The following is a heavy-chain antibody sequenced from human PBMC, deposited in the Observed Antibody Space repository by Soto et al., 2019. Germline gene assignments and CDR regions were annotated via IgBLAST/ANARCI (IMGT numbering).Heavy chain of an antibody. D-gene: IGHD3-3*01. CDR1: GYSISSGYY. CDR3: ARAPVGLDTISYFEY. J-gene: IGHJ4*02. V-gene: IGHV4-38-2*01. Sequence: SETLSLTCAVSGYSISSGYYWGWLRQPPGKGLEWIGSIYHGGSTYYRPSLESRMHMSLDATRNHYSLRLTSVTAADTAVYFCARAPVGLDTISYFEYWGQGKLVTVYS. CDR2: IYHGGST.